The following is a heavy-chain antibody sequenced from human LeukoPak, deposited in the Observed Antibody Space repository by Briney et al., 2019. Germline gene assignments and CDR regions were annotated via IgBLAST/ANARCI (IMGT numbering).Heavy chain of an antibody. CDR1: GFTFSSYA. J-gene: IGHJ4*02. D-gene: IGHD2-8*01. CDR3: ASKPGCTNGVCPFDY. V-gene: IGHV3-23*01. Sequence: GGSLRLSCAASGFTFSSYAMSWVRQAPGKGLEWVSAISGSGGSTYYADSVKGRFTISRDNSKNTLYLQMNSLRAEDTAVYYCASKPGCTNGVCPFDYWGQGTLVTVSS. CDR2: ISGSGGST.